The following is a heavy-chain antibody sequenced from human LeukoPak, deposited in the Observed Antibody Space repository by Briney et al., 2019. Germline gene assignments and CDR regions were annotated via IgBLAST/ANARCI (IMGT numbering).Heavy chain of an antibody. D-gene: IGHD3-10*01. Sequence: SETLSLTCTVSGGSISSYYWSWIRQPPGKGLEWIGYIYYSGSTNYNPSLKSRVTISVDTSKNQFSLKLSSVTAADTAVYYCARDLGSGSYLAGPHYYYYMDVWGKGTTVTVSS. J-gene: IGHJ6*03. CDR1: GGSISSYY. CDR2: IYYSGST. V-gene: IGHV4-59*01. CDR3: ARDLGSGSYLAGPHYYYYMDV.